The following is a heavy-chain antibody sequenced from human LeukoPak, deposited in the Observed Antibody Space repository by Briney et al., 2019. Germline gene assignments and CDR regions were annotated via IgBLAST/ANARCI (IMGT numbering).Heavy chain of an antibody. D-gene: IGHD5-24*01. J-gene: IGHJ4*02. CDR2: ISYDGSNK. CDR3: ARDRRSWLQGTQFDY. Sequence: GGSLRLSCAASGFTFSSYAMHWVRQAPGKGLEWVAVISYDGSNKYYADSVKGRFTISRDNSKNTLYLQMNSLRAEDTAVYYCARDRRSWLQGTQFDYWGQGTLVTVSS. CDR1: GFTFSSYA. V-gene: IGHV3-30-3*01.